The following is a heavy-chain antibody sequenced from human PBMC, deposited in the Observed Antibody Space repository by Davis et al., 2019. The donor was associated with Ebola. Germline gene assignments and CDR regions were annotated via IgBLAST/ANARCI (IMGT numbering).Heavy chain of an antibody. CDR1: GGSIGGYY. CDR2: IYNSGST. V-gene: IGHV4-4*07. CDR3: ARAVGPCSTSSCLTWFGP. J-gene: IGHJ5*02. D-gene: IGHD2-2*01. Sequence: SETLSLTCTVSGGSIGGYYWSWIRQPAGKGLEWIGRIYNSGSTNYNPSLKSRVTMSVDTSKNQFSLNLKSVTAFDSAIYYCARAVGPCSTSSCLTWFGPWGQGIVVTVSS.